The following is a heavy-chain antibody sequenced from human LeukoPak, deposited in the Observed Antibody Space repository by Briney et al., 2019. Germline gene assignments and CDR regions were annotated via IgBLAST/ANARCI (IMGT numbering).Heavy chain of an antibody. Sequence: SETLSLTCTVSGYSISSGYYWGWIRQPPGKGLEWIGSIYHSGSTYYNPSLKSRVTISVDTSKNQFSLKLSSVTAADTAVYYCARQGYYYDSSGYFFDIWGQGTMVTVSS. D-gene: IGHD3-22*01. CDR3: ARQGYYYDSSGYFFDI. CDR2: IYHSGST. J-gene: IGHJ3*02. V-gene: IGHV4-38-2*02. CDR1: GYSISSGYY.